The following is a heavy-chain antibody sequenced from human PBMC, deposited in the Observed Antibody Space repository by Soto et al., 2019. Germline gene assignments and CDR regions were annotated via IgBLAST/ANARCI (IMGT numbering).Heavy chain of an antibody. CDR1: GGSVSSCSYY. D-gene: IGHD2-21*02. J-gene: IGHJ3*02. CDR3: AKHIVVVTAPASGAFDI. CDR2: IYYIGST. V-gene: IGHV4-61*01. Sequence: SETLSLTCTVSGGSVSSCSYYWGWIRQPRGRGLEWIGYIYYIGSTNYNPSLKSRVTISVDTSKNQFSLKLSSVTAADTAVYYCAKHIVVVTAPASGAFDIWGQGTMVTVSS.